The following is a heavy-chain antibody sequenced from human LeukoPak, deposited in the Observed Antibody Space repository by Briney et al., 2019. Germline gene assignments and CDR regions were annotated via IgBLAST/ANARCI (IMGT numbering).Heavy chain of an antibody. CDR1: VVTFSDYY. CDR3: ARDRDESFDY. Sequence: GGSLRLSWAAAVVTFSDYYVSWIRKAPWKGLEWVSYISSSGSTIYYADSVKGRFTISRDNAKNSLYLQMNSLGAEDTAVYYCARDRDESFDYWGQGTLVTVSS. J-gene: IGHJ4*02. CDR2: ISSSGSTI. V-gene: IGHV3-11*01.